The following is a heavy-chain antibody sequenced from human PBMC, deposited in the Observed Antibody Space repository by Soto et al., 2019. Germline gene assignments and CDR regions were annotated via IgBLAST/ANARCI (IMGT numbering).Heavy chain of an antibody. CDR2: IGTAGDT. J-gene: IGHJ4*02. V-gene: IGHV3-13*04. Sequence: SCKASGYTFSSYDMHWVRQATGKGLEWVSAIGTAGDTYYPGSVKGRFTISRENAKNSLYLQMNSLRAGDTAVYYCARGYTIAAADYWGQGTLVTVS. D-gene: IGHD6-13*01. CDR1: GYTFSSYD. CDR3: ARGYTIAAADY.